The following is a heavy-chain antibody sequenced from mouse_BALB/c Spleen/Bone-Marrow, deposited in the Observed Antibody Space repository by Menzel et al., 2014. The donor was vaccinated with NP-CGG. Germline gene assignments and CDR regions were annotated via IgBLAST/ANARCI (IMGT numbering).Heavy chain of an antibody. Sequence: EVQRVESGGGLVQPGGSRKLSCAASGFTFSSFGMHWVRQAPEKGLEWVAYISSGSSTIFYADTVKGRFTVSRDNPKNTLFMQMTSLRSEDTAMYYCTRGGDWDYLDYWGQGTTLTVSS. J-gene: IGHJ2*01. CDR2: ISSGSSTI. CDR1: GFTFSSFG. V-gene: IGHV5-17*02. CDR3: TRGGDWDYLDY. D-gene: IGHD4-1*01.